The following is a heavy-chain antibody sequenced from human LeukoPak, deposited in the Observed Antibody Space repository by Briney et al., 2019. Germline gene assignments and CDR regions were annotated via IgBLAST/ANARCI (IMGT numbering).Heavy chain of an antibody. CDR2: ISGSGGGT. CDR3: AKDQGSSPRSNFDY. J-gene: IGHJ4*02. V-gene: IGHV3-23*01. CDR1: GFTFSSYV. Sequence: GGSLRLSCAASGFTFSSYVMSWVRQAPGKGLEWVSAISGSGGGTYYVDSVKGRFTISRDNSKNTLYLQMNSLRADDTAVYYCAKDQGSSPRSNFDYWGQGTLVTVSS. D-gene: IGHD1-26*01.